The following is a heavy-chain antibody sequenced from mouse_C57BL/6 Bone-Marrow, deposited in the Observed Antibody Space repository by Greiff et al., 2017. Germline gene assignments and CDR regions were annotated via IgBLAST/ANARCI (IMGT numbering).Heavy chain of an antibody. Sequence: EVQLVESEGGLVQPGSSMKLSCTASGFTFSDYYMAWVRQVPEKGLEWVANINYDGSSTYYLDSLKSRFIISRDNAKNMLYLQMSSLKSEDTATYYGARERGGGWLLRYVDVWGTGTTVTVSS. D-gene: IGHD2-3*01. CDR3: ARERGGGWLLRYVDV. J-gene: IGHJ1*03. V-gene: IGHV5-16*01. CDR1: GFTFSDYY. CDR2: INYDGSST.